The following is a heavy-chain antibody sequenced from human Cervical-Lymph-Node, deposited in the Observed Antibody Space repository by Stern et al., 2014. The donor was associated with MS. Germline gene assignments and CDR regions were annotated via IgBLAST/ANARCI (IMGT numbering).Heavy chain of an antibody. D-gene: IGHD2/OR15-2a*01. CDR1: GGSVSSTNW. CDR3: ARERQQYCNSEGCSYWYFDL. CDR2: IYHSGAS. J-gene: IGHJ2*01. V-gene: IGHV4-4*02. Sequence: QVQLQESGPGLVKPSGTLSLTCAVSGGSVSSTNWWSWVRQSPGKGLEWIGNIYHSGASNYPPSRRCRVSLSLDSSKNHLSLHLTSVTAADTAVYYCARERQQYCNSEGCSYWYFDLWGRGTLVTVSS.